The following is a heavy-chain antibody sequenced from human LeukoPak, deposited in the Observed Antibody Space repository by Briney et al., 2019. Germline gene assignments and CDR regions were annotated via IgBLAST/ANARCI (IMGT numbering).Heavy chain of an antibody. Sequence: SETLSLTCTVSGGSISSYYWSWVRQPPGKGLEWIGYIYYSWSTNYKPSLKSRVTISVDTSKNQFSLKLSSVTAADTAVYYCARVPGRKGLWLGDYYYYMDVWGKGTTVTVSS. V-gene: IGHV4-59*01. D-gene: IGHD5-18*01. J-gene: IGHJ6*03. CDR2: IYYSWST. CDR3: ARVPGRKGLWLGDYYYYMDV. CDR1: GGSISSYY.